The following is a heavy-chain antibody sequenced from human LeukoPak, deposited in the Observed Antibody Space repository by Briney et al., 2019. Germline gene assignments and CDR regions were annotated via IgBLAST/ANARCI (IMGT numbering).Heavy chain of an antibody. J-gene: IGHJ6*03. CDR2: IIPIFGTA. D-gene: IGHD4-23*01. Sequence: SVKVSCKASGGTFISYAISWVRQAPGQGLEWMGGIIPIFGTANYAQKFQGRVTITADESTSTAYMELSSLRSEDTAVYYCATQITTVAYYYYMDVWGKGTTVTISS. V-gene: IGHV1-69*13. CDR1: GGTFISYA. CDR3: ATQITTVAYYYYMDV.